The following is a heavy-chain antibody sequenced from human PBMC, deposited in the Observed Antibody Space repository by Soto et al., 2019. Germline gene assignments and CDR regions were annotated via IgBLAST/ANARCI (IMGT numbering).Heavy chain of an antibody. D-gene: IGHD3-3*01. CDR2: ISYDGSNK. CDR3: AKDLKIGDFWSGYSPYGMDV. J-gene: IGHJ6*02. V-gene: IGHV3-30*18. Sequence: GGSLRLSCAASGITFGSYGMHWVRQAPGKGLEWVAVISYDGSNKYYADSVKGRFTISRDNSKNTLYLQMNSLRAEDTAVYYCAKDLKIGDFWSGYSPYGMDVWGQGTTVTAP. CDR1: GITFGSYG.